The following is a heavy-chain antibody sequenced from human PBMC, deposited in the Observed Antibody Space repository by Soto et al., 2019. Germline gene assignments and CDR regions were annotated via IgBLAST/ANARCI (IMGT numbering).Heavy chain of an antibody. V-gene: IGHV4-34*01. J-gene: IGHJ4*01. CDR2: INDSGDS. D-gene: IGHD4-17*01. CDR3: ATVNTVTSYFFES. Sequence: PAETLSLTCTVHGGSFIGYYWSWIRQPPGKGLECVGEINDSGDSNYNPSLKSRISISIDTAKNQFSLTVTSVPAADTALYYCATVNTVTSYFFESWGQGTLVTV. CDR1: GGSFIGYY.